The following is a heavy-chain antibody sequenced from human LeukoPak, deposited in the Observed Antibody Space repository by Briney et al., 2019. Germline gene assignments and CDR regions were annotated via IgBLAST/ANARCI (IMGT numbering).Heavy chain of an antibody. D-gene: IGHD3-22*01. Sequence: SETLSLTCAVYGGSFSGYYWSWIRQPPGKGLEWIGKINHSGSTNYNPSLKSRVTISVDTSKNQFSLKLSSVTAADTAVYYCARVGRKGYYYDSSTLYYFDYWGQGTLVTVSS. V-gene: IGHV4-34*01. CDR3: ARVGRKGYYYDSSTLYYFDY. CDR1: GGSFSGYY. J-gene: IGHJ4*02. CDR2: INHSGST.